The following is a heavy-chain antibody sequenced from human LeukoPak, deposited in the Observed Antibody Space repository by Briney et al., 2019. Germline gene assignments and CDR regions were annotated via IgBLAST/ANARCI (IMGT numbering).Heavy chain of an antibody. J-gene: IGHJ5*02. D-gene: IGHD3-22*01. V-gene: IGHV4-31*03. CDR3: ARGPYYDSSGTVYNWFDP. CDR2: IYYSGST. CDR1: GGSISSGGYY. Sequence: KPSETLSLTCTVSGGSISSGGYYWSWIRQHPGKGLEWIGYIYYSGSTYYNPSLKSRVTISVDTSKNQFSLKLSSVTAADTAAYYCARGPYYDSSGTVYNWFDPWGQGTLVTVSS.